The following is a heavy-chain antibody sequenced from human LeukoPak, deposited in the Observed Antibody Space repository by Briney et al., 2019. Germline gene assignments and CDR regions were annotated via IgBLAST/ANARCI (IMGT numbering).Heavy chain of an antibody. D-gene: IGHD4-11*01. CDR3: AKGPLDYIHGTHYFDY. Sequence: SGGSLRLSCAASGFTFSSYGMSWVRRAPGKGLEWVSGISGSGGSIQYADSVKGRFTISRDNSKNTLNLQMNILRVEDTAVYYCAKGPLDYIHGTHYFDYWGQGTLVTVSS. J-gene: IGHJ4*02. CDR2: ISGSGGSI. V-gene: IGHV3-23*01. CDR1: GFTFSSYG.